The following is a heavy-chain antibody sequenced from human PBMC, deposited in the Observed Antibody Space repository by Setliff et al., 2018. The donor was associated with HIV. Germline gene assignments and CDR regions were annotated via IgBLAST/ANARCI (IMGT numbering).Heavy chain of an antibody. V-gene: IGHV4-34*01. D-gene: IGHD3-22*01. CDR2: VTDGGYT. CDR1: GGSLTNYY. J-gene: IGHJ5*02. Sequence: SETLSLTCNVYGGSLTNYYWTWVRHAPGKGLEWIGEVTDGGYTNYNPSLKSRVTISIDTSKRLLSLKLNSVTAADTAVYYCARDMTYYFDSSGSFGWFDPWGQGTLVTVSS. CDR3: ARDMTYYFDSSGSFGWFDP.